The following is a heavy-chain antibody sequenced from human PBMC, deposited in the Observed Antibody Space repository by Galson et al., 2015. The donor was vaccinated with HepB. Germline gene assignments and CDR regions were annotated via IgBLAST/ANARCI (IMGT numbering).Heavy chain of an antibody. Sequence: SLRLSCAASGFTFSSYWMSWVRQAPGKGLEWVANIKQDGSEKYYVDSVKGRFTISRDNAKNSLYLQMNSLRAEDTAVYYCARANDFWSGPTYYFDYWGQGTLVTVSS. V-gene: IGHV3-7*01. J-gene: IGHJ4*02. CDR1: GFTFSSYW. CDR3: ARANDFWSGPTYYFDY. CDR2: IKQDGSEK. D-gene: IGHD3-3*01.